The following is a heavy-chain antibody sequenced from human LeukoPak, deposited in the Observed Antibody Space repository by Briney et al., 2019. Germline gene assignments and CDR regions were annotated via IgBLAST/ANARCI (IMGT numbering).Heavy chain of an antibody. D-gene: IGHD3-10*01. CDR2: INHSGST. Sequence: SETLSLTCAVYGGSFGGYYWSWIRQPPGKGLEWIGEINHSGSTNYNPSLKSRVTISVDTSKNQFSLKLSSVTAADTAVYYCARILKGSGKYYYYMDVWGKGTTVTISS. J-gene: IGHJ6*03. CDR3: ARILKGSGKYYYYMDV. V-gene: IGHV4-34*01. CDR1: GGSFGGYY.